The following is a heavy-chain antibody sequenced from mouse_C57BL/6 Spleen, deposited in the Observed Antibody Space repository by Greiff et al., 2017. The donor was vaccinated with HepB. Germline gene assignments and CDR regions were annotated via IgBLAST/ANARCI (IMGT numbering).Heavy chain of an antibody. V-gene: IGHV1-15*01. CDR2: IDPETGGT. D-gene: IGHD1-1*01. CDR1: GYTFTDYE. J-gene: IGHJ2*01. Sequence: QVQLQQSGAGLVRPGASVTLSCKASGYTFTDYEMHWVKQKPVHGLEWIGAIDPETGGTAYNQKFKGKAILTADKSSSTAYMELRSLTSEDSAVYCCTRDGHSCTTDHWGEGTPLT. CDR3: TRDGHSCTTDH.